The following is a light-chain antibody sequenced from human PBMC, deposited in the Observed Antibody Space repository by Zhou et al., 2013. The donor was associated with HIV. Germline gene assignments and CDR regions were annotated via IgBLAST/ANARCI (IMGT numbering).Light chain of an antibody. Sequence: ETVMTQSPATLSVSPGERATLSCRASQSVSSNLAWYQQKPGQAPRLLIYGASTRATGIPARFSGSGSGREFTLTISSLQSEDFAVYYCQQYNNWPPATFGQGTRLEIK. CDR1: QSVSSN. V-gene: IGKV3-15*01. CDR2: GAS. CDR3: QQYNNWPPAT. J-gene: IGKJ5*01.